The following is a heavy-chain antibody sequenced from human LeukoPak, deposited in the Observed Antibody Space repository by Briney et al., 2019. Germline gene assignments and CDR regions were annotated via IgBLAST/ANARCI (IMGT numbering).Heavy chain of an antibody. CDR3: ARGGPAALGPVDL. CDR2: IYYTGST. J-gene: IGHJ2*01. V-gene: IGHV4-59*01. CDR1: GDSISSYY. Sequence: PSETLSLTCTVSGDSISSYYWSWIRQPPGKGLEWIGYIYYTGSTNYNPSLKSRVTISVDTSKNQFSLKLSAVTAADTAVYYCARGGPAALGPVDLWGRGTLVSVSS. D-gene: IGHD6-25*01.